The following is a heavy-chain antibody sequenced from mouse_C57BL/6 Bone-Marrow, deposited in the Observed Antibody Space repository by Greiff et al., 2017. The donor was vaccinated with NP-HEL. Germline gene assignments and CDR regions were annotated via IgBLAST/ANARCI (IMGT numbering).Heavy chain of an antibody. J-gene: IGHJ2*01. CDR3: AREGYGSFPNFDY. Sequence: QVQLQQPGAELVRPGTSVKLSCKASGYTFTSYWMHWVKQRPGQGLEWIGVIDPSDSYTNYNQKFKGKATLTVDTSSSTAYMQLSSLTSEDSAVYYCAREGYGSFPNFDYWGKGTTLTVSS. CDR1: GYTFTSYW. CDR2: IDPSDSYT. D-gene: IGHD1-1*01. V-gene: IGHV1-59*01.